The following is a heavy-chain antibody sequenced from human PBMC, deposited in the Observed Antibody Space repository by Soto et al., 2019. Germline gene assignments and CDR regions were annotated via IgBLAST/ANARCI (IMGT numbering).Heavy chain of an antibody. V-gene: IGHV3-30*18. Sequence: GGSLRLSCAASGFTFSNHGMHWVRQAPGKGLEWVALISDDGSKEYYVDSVKGRFTISRDSSKNTPYLQMNNLRAEDTAVYYCAKDRSFSWTFDYWGQGTLVTVS. CDR2: ISDDGSKE. CDR3: AKDRSFSWTFDY. CDR1: GFTFSNHG. D-gene: IGHD2-2*01. J-gene: IGHJ4*02.